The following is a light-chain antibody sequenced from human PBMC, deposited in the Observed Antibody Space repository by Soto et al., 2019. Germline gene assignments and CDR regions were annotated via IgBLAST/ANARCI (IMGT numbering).Light chain of an antibody. CDR2: ENN. Sequence: QSVLTQPPSVSAAPGQKVTLSCSGTSNIGNNYISWYQQLPGTAPKLLIYENNKRPSGIPDRFSGSKSGTSATLGITVLQTGDEAVYYCGSWDDSLNVGAFGGGTKLTVL. V-gene: IGLV1-51*01. J-gene: IGLJ2*01. CDR3: GSWDDSLNVGA. CDR1: SNIGNNY.